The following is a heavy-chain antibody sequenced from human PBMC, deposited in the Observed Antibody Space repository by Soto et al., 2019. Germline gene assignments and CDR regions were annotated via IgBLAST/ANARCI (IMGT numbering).Heavy chain of an antibody. CDR1: GGSISSGDYY. Sequence: QVQLQESGPGLVKPSQTLSLTCTVSGGSISSGDYYWSWIRQPPGKGLEWIGYIYYCGSTYYNPSLKSRFTISVDAPKNQFSLKLSYVTDADTAVYYGARSCSGDSCYEGRSSLFDYWGQGTLVTVSS. CDR2: IYYCGST. V-gene: IGHV4-30-4*01. J-gene: IGHJ4*02. CDR3: ARSCSGDSCYEGRSSLFDY. D-gene: IGHD2-15*01.